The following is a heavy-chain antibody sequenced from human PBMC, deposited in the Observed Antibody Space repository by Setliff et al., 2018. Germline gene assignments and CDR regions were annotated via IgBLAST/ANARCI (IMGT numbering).Heavy chain of an antibody. Sequence: ASVKVSCKTSGFNFITYGFSWVRQAPGQGLEWMGWISTYTGKTSYAQKFQGRVTMTTDTSTGTGYMELRSLRSDDTAVYFCARFGGSCSSSSCYASDLWGQGTMVTVSS. J-gene: IGHJ3*01. CDR3: ARFGGSCSSSSCYASDL. CDR1: GFNFITYG. V-gene: IGHV1-18*01. CDR2: ISTYTGKT. D-gene: IGHD2-2*01.